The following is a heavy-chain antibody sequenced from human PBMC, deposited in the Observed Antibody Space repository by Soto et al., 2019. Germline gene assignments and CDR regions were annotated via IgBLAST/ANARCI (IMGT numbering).Heavy chain of an antibody. D-gene: IGHD3-22*01. CDR1: GGSFSGYY. V-gene: IGHV4-34*01. CDR2: INHSGST. Sequence: TLSLTCAVYGGSFSGYYWSWIRQPPGKGLEWIGEINHSGSTNYNPSLKSRVTISVDTSKNQFSLKLSSVTAADTAVYYCAKAPGMIVVRDWYFDLWGRGTLGTVS. J-gene: IGHJ2*01. CDR3: AKAPGMIVVRDWYFDL.